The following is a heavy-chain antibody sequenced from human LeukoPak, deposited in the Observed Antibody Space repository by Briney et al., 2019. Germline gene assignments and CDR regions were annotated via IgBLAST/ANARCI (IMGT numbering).Heavy chain of an antibody. V-gene: IGHV4-59*12. CDR3: AGVGYGSGSYYYYYYMDV. D-gene: IGHD3-10*01. J-gene: IGHJ6*03. CDR2: IYYSGST. Sequence: SETLSLTCTVSGGSISSYYWSWIRQPPGKGLEWIGYIYYSGSTNYNPSLKSRVTISVDTSKNQFSLKLSSVTAADTAVYYCAGVGYGSGSYYYYYYMDVWGKGTTVTVSS. CDR1: GGSISSYY.